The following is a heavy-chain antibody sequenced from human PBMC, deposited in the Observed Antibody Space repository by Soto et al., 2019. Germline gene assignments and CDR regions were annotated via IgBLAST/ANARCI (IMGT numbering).Heavy chain of an antibody. V-gene: IGHV6-1*01. CDR1: GDSVSSNSAA. J-gene: IGHJ6*02. Sequence: SQTLSLTCAISGDSVSSNSAAWNWIRQSPSRGLEWLGRTYYRSKWYNDYAVSVKSRITINPDTSKNQFSLQLNSVTPEDTAVYYCAREMIVVVAAYYYYYGMDVWGQGTTGTVSS. CDR2: TYYRSKWYN. D-gene: IGHD2-15*01. CDR3: AREMIVVVAAYYYYYGMDV.